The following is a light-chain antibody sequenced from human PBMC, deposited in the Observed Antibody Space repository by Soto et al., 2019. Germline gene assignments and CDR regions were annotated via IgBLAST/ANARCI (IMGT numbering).Light chain of an antibody. Sequence: DIPMSQHPFFLSASXGDRVTLTCRASQNIDIWLSWYQQKPGKAPSLLIYDASNLKSGVPSRFSGSGAGTEFTLTISSLQPDDSVSYYCQQNKSYPVTFCGGTKVDIK. V-gene: IGKV1-5*01. CDR1: QNIDIW. CDR3: QQNKSYPVT. J-gene: IGKJ4*02. CDR2: DAS.